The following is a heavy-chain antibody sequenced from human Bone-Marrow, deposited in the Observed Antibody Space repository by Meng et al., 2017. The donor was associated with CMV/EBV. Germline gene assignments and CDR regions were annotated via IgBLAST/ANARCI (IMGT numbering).Heavy chain of an antibody. V-gene: IGHV3-21*01. D-gene: IGHD5-24*01. J-gene: IGHJ6*02. CDR3: AREPADREGYYYYGMDV. Sequence: GESLKISCAASGFTFSSYSMNWVRQAPGKGLEWVSSISSSSSYIYYADSVKGRFTISRDNAKNSLYLQMNSLRAEDTAVYYCAREPADREGYYYYGMDVWGQGTTVTVSS. CDR1: GFTFSSYS. CDR2: ISSSSSYI.